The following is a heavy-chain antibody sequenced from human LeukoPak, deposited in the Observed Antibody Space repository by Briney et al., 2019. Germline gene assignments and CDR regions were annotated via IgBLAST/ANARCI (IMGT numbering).Heavy chain of an antibody. CDR3: ATYSTRNAREFQS. Sequence: GGSLRLSCETSGFIFSNCWMTWVRQAPGKGLEWVANIKTDGSEKYYADSVKGRFTTSRDNAKNSLYLQMNSLRAEDTAVYYCATYSTRNAREFQSWGQGTLVTVSS. CDR2: IKTDGSEK. D-gene: IGHD4-11*01. J-gene: IGHJ1*01. CDR1: GFIFSNCW. V-gene: IGHV3-7*01.